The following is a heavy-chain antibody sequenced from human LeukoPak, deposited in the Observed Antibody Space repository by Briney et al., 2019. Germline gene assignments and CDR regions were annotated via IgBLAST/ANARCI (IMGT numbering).Heavy chain of an antibody. CDR1: GFTLSGDW. Sequence: GGSLRLSCVGSGFTLSGDWMTWVRQAPGTGLEWVANIKEDGGETYYVDSVKGRFTISRDNAKNSLYLQMNNLRAEDTAVYFCARPVNRLFLFWGPGTQVTVSS. J-gene: IGHJ4*02. V-gene: IGHV3-7*01. D-gene: IGHD2-21*01. CDR3: ARPVNRLFLF. CDR2: IKEDGGET.